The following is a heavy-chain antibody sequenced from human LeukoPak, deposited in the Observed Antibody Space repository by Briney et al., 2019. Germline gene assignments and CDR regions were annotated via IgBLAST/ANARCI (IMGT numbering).Heavy chain of an antibody. Sequence: GGSLRLSCAASGFTFGTYGMHWVRQAPGKGLEWVAFIRYDGSNKYYADSVKGRFTISRDNSKNTLYLQMNSLRAEDTAVYYCARGALYYMDVWGKGTTVTISS. V-gene: IGHV3-30*02. CDR3: ARGALYYMDV. J-gene: IGHJ6*03. CDR1: GFTFGTYG. CDR2: IRYDGSNK.